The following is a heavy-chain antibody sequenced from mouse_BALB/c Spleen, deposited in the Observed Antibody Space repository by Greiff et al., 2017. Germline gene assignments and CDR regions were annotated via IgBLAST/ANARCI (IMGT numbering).Heavy chain of an antibody. CDR1: GFSLTGYG. V-gene: IGHV2-6-7*01. J-gene: IGHJ4*01. Sequence: VQRVESGPGLVAPSQSLSITCTVSGFSLTGYGVNWVRQPPGKGLEWLGMIWGDGSTDYNSALKSRLSISNDNSKSQVFLKMNSLQTDDTARYYCARDGLRWPPAMDYWGQGTSVTVSS. D-gene: IGHD2-10*01. CDR3: ARDGLRWPPAMDY. CDR2: IWGDGST.